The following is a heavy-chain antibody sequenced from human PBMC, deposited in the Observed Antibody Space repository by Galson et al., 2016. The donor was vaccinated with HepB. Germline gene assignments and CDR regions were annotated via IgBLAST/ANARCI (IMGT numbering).Heavy chain of an antibody. CDR3: AAMGHYYDSSGYIP. CDR1: GFTFTSSA. V-gene: IGHV1-58*01. CDR2: IVVGSGNT. D-gene: IGHD3-22*01. J-gene: IGHJ5*02. Sequence: SVKVSCKASGFTFTSSAVQWMRQARGQRLEWIGWIVVGSGNTNYAQKFQERVTITRDMSTSTAYMELSSLRSEDTAVYYCAAMGHYYDSSGYIPWGQGTLVTVSS.